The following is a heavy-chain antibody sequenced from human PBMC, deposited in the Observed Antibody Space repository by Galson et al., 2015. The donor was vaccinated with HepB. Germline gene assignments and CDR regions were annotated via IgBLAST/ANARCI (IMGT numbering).Heavy chain of an antibody. CDR3: VKGRGYNYLFDY. V-gene: IGHV3-64D*06. CDR1: GFTFSRSA. J-gene: IGHJ4*02. Sequence: SLRLSCAASGFTFSRSAMHWVRQAPGKGLEYVSAISNNGGSTDYAEFVKGRFIISRDNSQNTLYLQMSSLRTEDTAVYYCVKGRGYNYLFDYWGQGTLVTVSS. D-gene: IGHD5-18*01. CDR2: ISNNGGST.